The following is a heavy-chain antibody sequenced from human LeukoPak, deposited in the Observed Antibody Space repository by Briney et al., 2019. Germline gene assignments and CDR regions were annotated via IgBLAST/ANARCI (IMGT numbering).Heavy chain of an antibody. Sequence: GGSLRLSCAATGFTFSNYGIHWVRQAPGKGLEWVAVISYDGNNKYYADSVKGRFTISRDNSKNTLFLQMNSLRAEDTAVYYCAKGVDYCSGGSCPADYWGPGTLVTVSS. V-gene: IGHV3-30*18. D-gene: IGHD2-15*01. CDR1: GFTFSNYG. J-gene: IGHJ4*02. CDR2: ISYDGNNK. CDR3: AKGVDYCSGGSCPADY.